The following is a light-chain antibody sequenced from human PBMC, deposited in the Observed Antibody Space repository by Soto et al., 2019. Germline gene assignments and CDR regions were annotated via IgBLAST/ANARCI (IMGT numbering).Light chain of an antibody. CDR2: DAS. CDR3: QQYDNLPFT. J-gene: IGKJ5*01. CDR1: QDISNY. Sequence: DIQMTQSPYSLSASVGDRVTITYQASQDISNYLNWYKQKPGKAPKLLIYDASNLETGAPSRFSGSGSGTDFTFTISSLQPEDIATYYCQQYDNLPFTFGQGTRLEIK. V-gene: IGKV1-33*01.